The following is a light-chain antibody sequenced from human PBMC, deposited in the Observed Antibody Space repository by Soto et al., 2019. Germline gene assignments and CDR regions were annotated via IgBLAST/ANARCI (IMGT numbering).Light chain of an antibody. CDR2: VESSGTY. V-gene: IGLV4-60*02. J-gene: IGLJ3*02. CDR3: EAWDSTTRV. CDR1: SGHSSYI. Sequence: QLVLTQSSSASASLGSSVRLTCTLSSGHSSYIIAWHQQQPQKAPRYLMKVESSGTYNKGSGLPDRFSGSSSGADRYLTISNLQFEDEADYYCEAWDSTTRVFGGGTQLTVL.